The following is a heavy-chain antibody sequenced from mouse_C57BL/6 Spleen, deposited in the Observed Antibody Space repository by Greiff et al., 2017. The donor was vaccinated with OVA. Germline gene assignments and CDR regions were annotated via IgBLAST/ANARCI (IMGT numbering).Heavy chain of an antibody. V-gene: IGHV1-52*01. Sequence: QVQLQQPGAELVRPGSSVKLSCKASGYTFTSYWMHWVKQRPIQGLEWIGNIDPSDSETHYNQKFKDKATLTVDKSSSTAYMQLSSLTSEDSAVYYCAREDWDEGLRFDYWGQGTTLTVSS. J-gene: IGHJ2*01. CDR2: IDPSDSET. CDR1: GYTFTSYW. D-gene: IGHD4-1*01. CDR3: AREDWDEGLRFDY.